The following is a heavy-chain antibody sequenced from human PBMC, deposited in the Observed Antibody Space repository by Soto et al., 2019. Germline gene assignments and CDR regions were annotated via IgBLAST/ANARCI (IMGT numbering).Heavy chain of an antibody. CDR1: GGTFSSYA. J-gene: IGHJ4*02. D-gene: IGHD3-22*01. CDR2: IVPIFSTA. V-gene: IGHV1-69*13. CDR3: ARGGWDYDSSGYYAF. Sequence: SVKVSCKASGGTFSSYAISWVRQAPGQGLGWMGGIVPIFSTANYAQKFQGRVTITADESTSTAYMELSSLRSEDTAVYYCARGGWDYDSSGYYAFWGQGTLVTVSS.